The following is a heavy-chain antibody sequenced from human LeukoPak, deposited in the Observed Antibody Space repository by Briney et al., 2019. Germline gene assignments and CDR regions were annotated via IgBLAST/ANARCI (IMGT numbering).Heavy chain of an antibody. Sequence: SETLSPTCTVSGGSISSYYWSWIRQPPGKGLEWIGYIYTSGSTNYNPSLKSRVTISVDTSKNQFSLKLSSVTAADTAVYYCASHNGGYSFYYAMDVWGQGTTVTVSS. J-gene: IGHJ6*02. D-gene: IGHD4-17*01. CDR2: IYTSGST. CDR3: ASHNGGYSFYYAMDV. CDR1: GGSISSYY. V-gene: IGHV4-4*09.